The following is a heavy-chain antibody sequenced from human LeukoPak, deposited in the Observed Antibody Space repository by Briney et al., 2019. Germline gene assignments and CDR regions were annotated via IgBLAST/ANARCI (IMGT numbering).Heavy chain of an antibody. CDR1: GYTFTGYY. CDR2: INPNSGGT. Sequence: ASVKVSCKASGYTFTGYYMHWVRQAPGQGLEWMGWINPNSGGTNYAQKFQGRVTMTRDTSTSTVYMELSSLRSEDTAVYYCARGELRFLEWLLEFWGQGTLVTVSS. D-gene: IGHD3-3*01. CDR3: ARGELRFLEWLLEF. J-gene: IGHJ4*02. V-gene: IGHV1-2*02.